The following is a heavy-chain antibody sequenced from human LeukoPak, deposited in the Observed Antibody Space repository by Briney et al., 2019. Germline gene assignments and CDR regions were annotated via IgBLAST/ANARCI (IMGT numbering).Heavy chain of an antibody. V-gene: IGHV3-23*01. CDR1: GFIFSSHG. CDR2: ISPSGDIT. CDR3: ARRHGVYGSGSYYLDY. Sequence: GGTLRLSCAASGFIFSSHGMNWVRQAPGKGLEWVSGISPSGDITYYADSVKGRFTISRDNAKNSLYLQMNSLRAEDTAVYYCARRHGVYGSGSYYLDYWGQGTLVTVSS. J-gene: IGHJ4*02. D-gene: IGHD3-10*01.